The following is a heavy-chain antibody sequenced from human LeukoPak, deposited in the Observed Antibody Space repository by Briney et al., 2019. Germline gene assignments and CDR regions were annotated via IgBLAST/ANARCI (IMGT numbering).Heavy chain of an antibody. J-gene: IGHJ4*02. Sequence: GRSLRLSCAASGFIFSNYAMHWVRQAPGKGLEYVSAISSDGYSTFYANSVKGRLTISRDNSKSTLYLQMGSLRAEDVAVYYCARVQNMGTYDYWGQGALVTVSS. CDR3: ARVQNMGTYDY. V-gene: IGHV3-64*01. CDR2: ISSDGYST. CDR1: GFIFSNYA.